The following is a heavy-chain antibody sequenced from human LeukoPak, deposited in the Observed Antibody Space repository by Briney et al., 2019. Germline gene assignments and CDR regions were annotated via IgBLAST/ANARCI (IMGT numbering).Heavy chain of an antibody. Sequence: GGSLRLSCAASGFIFSNDAMHWVRQAPGKGLEWVAFIWFDGSNKHYADSVKGRFTISRDNSEDTLYLQMNSLRAEDTAVYYCVRDPSGSGFAFDSWGQGALVTVSS. V-gene: IGHV3-33*01. CDR2: IWFDGSNK. J-gene: IGHJ4*02. D-gene: IGHD1-1*01. CDR3: VRDPSGSGFAFDS. CDR1: GFIFSNDA.